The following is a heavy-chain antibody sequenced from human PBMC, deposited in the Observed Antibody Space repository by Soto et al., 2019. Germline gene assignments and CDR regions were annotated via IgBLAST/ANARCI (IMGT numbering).Heavy chain of an antibody. Sequence: GGSLRLSCAASGFTFSSYAMHWVRQAPGKGLEWVAVISYDGSNKYYADSVKGRFTISRDNSKNTLYLQMNSLRAEDTAVYYCARHCSSTSCYGTDYWGQGTLVTVSS. CDR1: GFTFSSYA. D-gene: IGHD2-2*01. J-gene: IGHJ4*02. V-gene: IGHV3-30-3*01. CDR2: ISYDGSNK. CDR3: ARHCSSTSCYGTDY.